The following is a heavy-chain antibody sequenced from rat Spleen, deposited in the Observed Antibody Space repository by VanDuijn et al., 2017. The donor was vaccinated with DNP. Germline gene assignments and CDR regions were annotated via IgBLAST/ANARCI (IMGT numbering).Heavy chain of an antibody. CDR3: AREDLGVDY. Sequence: EVQLVETGGGLVQPGRSLKLSCVASGFTFSSYWMFWVRQAPGKGLEWISSIKTDGGDTYYSDSVRGRFTISRDNAKSTLYLQVNSLRSEDTATYYCAREDLGVDYWGQGVMVTVSS. V-gene: IGHV5-58*01. D-gene: IGHD4-3*01. CDR2: IKTDGGDT. CDR1: GFTFSSYW. J-gene: IGHJ2*01.